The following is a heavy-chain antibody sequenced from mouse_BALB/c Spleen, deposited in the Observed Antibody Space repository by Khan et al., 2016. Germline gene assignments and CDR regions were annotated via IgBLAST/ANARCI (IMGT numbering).Heavy chain of an antibody. V-gene: IGHV3-2*02. CDR3: AYDSYYAWFPY. CDR1: GYSITSDYA. CDR2: ISYSGIT. D-gene: IGHD2-3*01. J-gene: IGHJ3*01. Sequence: EVQLQESGPGLVKPSQSLSLTCTVTGYSITSDYAWNWIRQFPGNKLEWMGYISYSGITSHNPSLKSRISITRDTSKNQFFLQLISVTTEDTATXYCAYDSYYAWFPYWGQGTLVTVSA.